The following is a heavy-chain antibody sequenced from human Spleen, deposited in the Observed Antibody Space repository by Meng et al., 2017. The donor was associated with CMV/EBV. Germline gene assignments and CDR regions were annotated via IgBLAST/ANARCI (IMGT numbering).Heavy chain of an antibody. CDR2: VYSTTGYT. J-gene: IGHJ4*02. V-gene: IGHV4-59*01. D-gene: IGHD1-26*01. CDR3: ARAVVGATTAVDY. Sequence: GSLRLSCTVSGDSMRSSYWTWIRQPPGKGLEWIGYVYSTTGYTAYNPSLKSRVTMSIDTSKKQFSLKLRSLTAADTAVYYCARAVVGATTAVDYWGQGTLVTVSS. CDR1: GDSMRSSY.